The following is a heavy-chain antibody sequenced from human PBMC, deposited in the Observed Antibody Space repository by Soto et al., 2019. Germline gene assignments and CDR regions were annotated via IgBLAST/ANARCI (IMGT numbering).Heavy chain of an antibody. CDR3: AREVGSGSQYFSY. J-gene: IGHJ4*02. V-gene: IGHV1-69*13. CDR1: GGTFSIYG. Sequence: ASVKVSCKASGGTFSIYGIGWVRQAPGQGLEWMGGIIPIFGTANYAQKFQGRVTITADESTSTAYMELSSLRSEDTAVYYCAREVGSGSQYFSYWGQGTLVTVSS. D-gene: IGHD1-26*01. CDR2: IIPIFGTA.